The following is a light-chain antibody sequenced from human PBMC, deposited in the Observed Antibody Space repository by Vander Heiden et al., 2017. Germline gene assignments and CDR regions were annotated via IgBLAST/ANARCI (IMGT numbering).Light chain of an antibody. CDR1: QGMANF. V-gene: IGKV1-27*01. J-gene: IGKJ1*01. CDR2: GGY. Sequence: IQMTQSPSSLSSSVGYRVTITCRTIQGMANFLAWYQQKPGRAPKLLVYGGYRRQSGVPSRFSGSETGTEFTLTISSLQPEDVAIYYCLKYDSAPRTFGQGTKVELK. CDR3: LKYDSAPRT.